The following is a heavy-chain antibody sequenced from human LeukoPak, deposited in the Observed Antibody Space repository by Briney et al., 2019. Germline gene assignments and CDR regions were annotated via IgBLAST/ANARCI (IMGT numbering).Heavy chain of an antibody. J-gene: IGHJ3*02. CDR3: ARVTMIVVVMDAFDI. CDR2: IYYSGST. CDR1: GGSISSYY. D-gene: IGHD3-22*01. V-gene: IGHV4-59*12. Sequence: SETLSLTCSVSGGSISSYYWSWIRQPPGRGLEWIGYIYYSGSTYYNPSLKSRVTISVDTSKNQFSLKLSSVIAADPAVYYCARVTMIVVVMDAFDIWDQGKMVTVPS.